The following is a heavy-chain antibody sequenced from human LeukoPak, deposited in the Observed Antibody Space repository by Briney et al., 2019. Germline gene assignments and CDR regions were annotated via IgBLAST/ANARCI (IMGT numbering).Heavy chain of an antibody. CDR3: ARGPYVPFPNWYFDL. Sequence: ASVKVSCKASEYTFTGYDMHWVRQAPGQGLEWMGWINPNSGGTHYAPKFQGRVTMTRDTSISTAYMELSRLRSDDTAVYYCARGPYVPFPNWYFDLWGRGTLVTVSS. J-gene: IGHJ2*01. V-gene: IGHV1-2*02. D-gene: IGHD3-10*02. CDR2: INPNSGGT. CDR1: EYTFTGYD.